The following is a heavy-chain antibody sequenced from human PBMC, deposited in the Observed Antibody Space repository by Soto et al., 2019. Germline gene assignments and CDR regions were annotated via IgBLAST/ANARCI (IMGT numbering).Heavy chain of an antibody. Sequence: GSLRLSCAASGFTFSSYWMHWVRQAPGKGLVWVSRINSDGSSTSYADSVKGRFTISRDNAKNTLYLQMNSLRAEDTAVYYCARDRGYCSGGSCFNWFDPWGQGTLVTVSS. V-gene: IGHV3-74*01. D-gene: IGHD2-15*01. CDR3: ARDRGYCSGGSCFNWFDP. CDR1: GFTFSSYW. J-gene: IGHJ5*02. CDR2: INSDGSST.